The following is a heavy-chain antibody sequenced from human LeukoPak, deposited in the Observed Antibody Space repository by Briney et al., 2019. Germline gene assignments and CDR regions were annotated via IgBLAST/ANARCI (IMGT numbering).Heavy chain of an antibody. V-gene: IGHV1-18*01. Sequence: ASVKVSCKASGYTFTSYGISWVRQAPGQGLEWMGWISGYNGNTDYAQKLQDRVTMTTDTSTNTAYMELSSLRSEDTAVYYCAREAITIFGVVRTQTTYGPHRFDPWGQGTLVTVSS. CDR1: GYTFTSYG. J-gene: IGHJ5*02. CDR3: AREAITIFGVVRTQTTYGPHRFDP. D-gene: IGHD3-3*01. CDR2: ISGYNGNT.